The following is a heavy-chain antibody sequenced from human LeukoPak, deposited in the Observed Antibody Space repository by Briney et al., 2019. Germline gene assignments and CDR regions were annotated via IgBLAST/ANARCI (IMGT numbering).Heavy chain of an antibody. J-gene: IGHJ5*02. CDR1: GGTFSSYA. D-gene: IGHD2-2*01. CDR3: ARARYCSSTSCFDP. V-gene: IGHV1-3*01. Sequence: ASVKVSCKASGGTFSSYAISWVRQAPGQGLEWMGWINAGNGNTKYSQKFQGRVTITRDTSASTAYMELSSLRSEDTAVYYCARARYCSSTSCFDPWGQGTLVTVSS. CDR2: INAGNGNT.